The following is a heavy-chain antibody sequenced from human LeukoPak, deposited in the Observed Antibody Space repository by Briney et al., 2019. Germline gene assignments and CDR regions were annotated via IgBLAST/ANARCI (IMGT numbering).Heavy chain of an antibody. D-gene: IGHD4-11*01. V-gene: IGHV3-49*04. CDR2: IRSKAYGGTT. CDR1: GFTFGDYA. CDR3: TSGAGVLWGNYGVSSY. Sequence: GGSLRLSCTASGFTFGDYAMSWVRQAPGKGLEWVGFIRSKAYGGTTEYAASVKGRFTISRDDSKSIAYLQMNSLKTEDTAVYYCTSGAGVLWGNYGVSSYWGQGTLVTVSS. J-gene: IGHJ4*02.